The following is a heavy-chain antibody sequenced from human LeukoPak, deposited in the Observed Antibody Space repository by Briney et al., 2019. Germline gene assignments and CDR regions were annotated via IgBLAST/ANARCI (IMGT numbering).Heavy chain of an antibody. CDR1: GYTLTELS. D-gene: IGHD6-19*01. J-gene: IGHJ3*02. CDR2: FDPEDGET. Sequence: ASVKVSCKVSGYTLTELSMHWVRQAPGKGLEWMGGFDPEDGETIYAQKFQGRVTMTEDTSTDTAYMELSSLRSEDTAVYYCARAPPHSSGWSSDAFDIWGQGTMVTVSS. CDR3: ARAPPHSSGWSSDAFDI. V-gene: IGHV1-24*01.